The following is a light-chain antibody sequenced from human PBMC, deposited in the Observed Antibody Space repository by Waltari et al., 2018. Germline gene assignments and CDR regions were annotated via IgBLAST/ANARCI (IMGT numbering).Light chain of an antibody. CDR2: DAS. CDR3: QQYDNLLT. V-gene: IGKV1-33*01. CDR1: QDISNY. J-gene: IGKJ3*01. Sequence: DIQMTQSPSSLSASVGDRFTITCQASQDISNYLNWYQQKPGKAPKLLIYDASNLETGVPSRFSGSGSGTDFTFTISSLQPEDIATYYCQQYDNLLTFGPGTKVDIK.